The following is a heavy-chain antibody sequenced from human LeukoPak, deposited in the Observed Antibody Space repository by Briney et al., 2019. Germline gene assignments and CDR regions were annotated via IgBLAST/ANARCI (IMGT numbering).Heavy chain of an antibody. CDR2: ISSSGSTI. J-gene: IGHJ4*02. D-gene: IGHD7-27*01. CDR3: ARGGWGSGYFDY. Sequence: GGSLRLSCAGSGFTFSRYGMNWVRQAPGKGLEWVSYISSSGSTIYYADSVKGRFTISRDNAKNSLYLQMNSLRAEDTAVYYCARGGWGSGYFDYWGQGTLVTVSS. V-gene: IGHV3-48*04. CDR1: GFTFSRYG.